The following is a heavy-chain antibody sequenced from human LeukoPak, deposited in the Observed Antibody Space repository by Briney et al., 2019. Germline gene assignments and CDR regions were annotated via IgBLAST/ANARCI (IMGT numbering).Heavy chain of an antibody. CDR1: GGSISSSSHY. D-gene: IGHD6-13*01. CDR2: IYDSGST. Sequence: SETLSLTCTVSGGSISSSSHYWGWIRQPPGKGLEWIGSIYDSGSTYYNPSLKSRVTISVDTSKNQFSLKLTSMTAADTAVYYCARHAWGSSWYHWFDPWGQGTLVTVSS. J-gene: IGHJ5*02. CDR3: ARHAWGSSWYHWFDP. V-gene: IGHV4-39*01.